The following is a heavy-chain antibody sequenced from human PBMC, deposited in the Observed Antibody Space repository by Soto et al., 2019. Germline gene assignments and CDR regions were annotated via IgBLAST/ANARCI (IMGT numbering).Heavy chain of an antibody. CDR3: ARGRTVNFYGMAV. CDR1: GYTFTDHY. J-gene: IGHJ6*02. Sequence: QVQLVQSGAEVKKPGASVKVSYVASGYTFTDHYIHWVRQAPGQGLEWMGWINPHSGDTIYAQKFKGRVTLPRDTSISTAYMELSRLRSEDTAVYYCARGRTVNFYGMAVWGQGTTVTVSS. CDR2: INPHSGDT. V-gene: IGHV1-2*02. D-gene: IGHD4-17*01.